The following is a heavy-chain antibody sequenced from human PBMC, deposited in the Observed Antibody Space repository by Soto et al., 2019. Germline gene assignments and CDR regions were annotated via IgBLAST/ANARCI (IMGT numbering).Heavy chain of an antibody. CDR2: INAGNGNT. D-gene: IGHD3-9*01. CDR3: ARDRLRYFDSVYNWFDP. J-gene: IGHJ5*02. Sequence: GASVKVSCKASGYTFTSYAMHWVRQAPGQRLEWMGWINAGNGNTKYSQKFQGRVTITRDTSASTAYMELSSLRSEDTAVYYCARDRLRYFDSVYNWFDPWGQGTLVTVSS. V-gene: IGHV1-3*01. CDR1: GYTFTSYA.